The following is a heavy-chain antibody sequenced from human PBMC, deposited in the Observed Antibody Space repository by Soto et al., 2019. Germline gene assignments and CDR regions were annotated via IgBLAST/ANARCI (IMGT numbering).Heavy chain of an antibody. D-gene: IGHD3-10*01. CDR3: ANLPLYGSGFDC. Sequence: EVQLVESGGGLVQPGGSLRLSCAASGFTFDDYAIHWVGQIPGKGLEWVSGISWNGDATGYADSVKGRFTISRDNAKNSLYLPMDSLKSEDTAMYYCANLPLYGSGFDCWGQGTLVTVSS. CDR1: GFTFDDYA. V-gene: IGHV3-9*01. CDR2: ISWNGDAT. J-gene: IGHJ4*02.